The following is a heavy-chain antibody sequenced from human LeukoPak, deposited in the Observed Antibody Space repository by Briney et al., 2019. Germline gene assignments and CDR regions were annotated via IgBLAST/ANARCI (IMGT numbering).Heavy chain of an antibody. V-gene: IGHV4-39*07. J-gene: IGHJ4*02. CDR1: GGSISSSGYY. CDR2: VYYSGSS. D-gene: IGHD1-1*01. CDR3: VRDEGYATGFDRDY. Sequence: SETLSLTCTVSGGSISSSGYYWGWIRQPPGKGLDWIGSVYYSGSSFYSPSPKSRVTISVDMSKNQFSLRLNSVTAADTAVYYCVRDEGYATGFDRDYWGQGTLVTVSS.